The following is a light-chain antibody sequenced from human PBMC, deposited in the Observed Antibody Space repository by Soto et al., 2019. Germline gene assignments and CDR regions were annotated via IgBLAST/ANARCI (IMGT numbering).Light chain of an antibody. Sequence: DIQMTQSPSSLSASLGDRVTITCRASQGIGVYLAWFQQKPGNVPRLLIYAASTLQSGVPSRFSGSGSGTDFTLTISSLQPEDVATYYCQKCNSAPLTFGGGTKVEIK. CDR2: AAS. CDR1: QGIGVY. V-gene: IGKV1-27*01. J-gene: IGKJ4*01. CDR3: QKCNSAPLT.